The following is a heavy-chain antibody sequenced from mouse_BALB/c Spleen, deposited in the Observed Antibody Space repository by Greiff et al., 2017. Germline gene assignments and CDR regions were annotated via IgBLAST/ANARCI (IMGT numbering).Heavy chain of an antibody. J-gene: IGHJ3*01. CDR1: GFAFSSYD. CDR3: ADYYGSSYGGFAY. D-gene: IGHD1-1*01. Sequence: EVHLVESGGGLVKPGGSLKLSCAASGFAFSSYDMSWVRQTPEKRLEWVAYISSGGGSTYYPDTVKGRFTISRDNAKNTLYLQMSSLKSEDTAMYYCADYYGSSYGGFAYWGQGTLVTVSA. CDR2: ISSGGGST. V-gene: IGHV5-12-1*01.